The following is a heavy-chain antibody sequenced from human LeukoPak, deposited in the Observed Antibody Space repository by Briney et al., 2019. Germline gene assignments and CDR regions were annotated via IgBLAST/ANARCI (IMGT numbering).Heavy chain of an antibody. J-gene: IGHJ4*02. CDR2: ISSSSIYK. Sequence: GRSLRLSCAASGFTFSSYSMNWVRQAPGKGLEWVSSISSSSIYKYYADSVKGRFTISRDNAKKSLYLQMNSLRAEDTAVYYCASSRYDSSGYYGIIGYWGQGTLVTVSS. V-gene: IGHV3-21*01. CDR3: ASSRYDSSGYYGIIGY. CDR1: GFTFSSYS. D-gene: IGHD3-22*01.